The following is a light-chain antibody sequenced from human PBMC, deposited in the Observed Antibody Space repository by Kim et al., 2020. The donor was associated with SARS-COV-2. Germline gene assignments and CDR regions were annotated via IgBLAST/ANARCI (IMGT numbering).Light chain of an antibody. V-gene: IGLV2-14*03. CDR3: SAYTRYRTWL. Sequence: GQSITISCTGTSRDVGAYNYVSWYQQHPDKAPKLIIYDVSKRPSGVSSRFSGSKSGNTASLTISGLQAEDEADYYCSAYTRYRTWLFGGGTQLTVL. CDR2: DVS. J-gene: IGLJ3*02. CDR1: SRDVGAYNY.